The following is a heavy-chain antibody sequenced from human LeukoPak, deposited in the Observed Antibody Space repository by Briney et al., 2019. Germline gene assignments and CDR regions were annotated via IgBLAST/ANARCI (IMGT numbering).Heavy chain of an antibody. J-gene: IGHJ6*03. CDR1: GYTFTSYA. D-gene: IGHD3-10*01. Sequence: ASVKVSCKASGYTFTSYAMNWVRQAPGQGLEWMGWINPNSGGTNYAQKFQGRVTMTRDTSISTAYMELSRLRSDDTAVYYCARGPITMVRGAYMDVWGKGTTVTISS. V-gene: IGHV1-2*02. CDR2: INPNSGGT. CDR3: ARGPITMVRGAYMDV.